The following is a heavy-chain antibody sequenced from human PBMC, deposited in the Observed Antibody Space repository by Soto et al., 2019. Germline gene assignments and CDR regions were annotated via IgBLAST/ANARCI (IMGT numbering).Heavy chain of an antibody. CDR3: AKRGLGNAFDI. Sequence: GGSLRLSCAASGFTFDSYAMSWVRQAPGKGLEWVSGISTSGGSTYYADSVKGRFTISRDNSKNTLYLQMNSLRAEDTVVYYCAKRGLGNAFDIWGQGTMVTVSS. CDR1: GFTFDSYA. V-gene: IGHV3-23*01. D-gene: IGHD1-26*01. J-gene: IGHJ3*02. CDR2: ISTSGGST.